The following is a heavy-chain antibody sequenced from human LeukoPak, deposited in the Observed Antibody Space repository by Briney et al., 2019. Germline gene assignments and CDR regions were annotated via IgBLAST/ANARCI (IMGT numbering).Heavy chain of an antibody. CDR2: ISSNGGST. CDR1: GFPFSSYT. Sequence: GGSLRLSSSASGFPFSSYTMHSVRQAPGKGLEYVSGISSNGGSTYYADSVTDTFTISRDNSKNTLYLQMSSLRVEDTAVYYCVNDPKRVAPWGQGTLVTVSS. V-gene: IGHV3-64D*06. J-gene: IGHJ5*02. CDR3: VNDPKRVAP. D-gene: IGHD6-25*01.